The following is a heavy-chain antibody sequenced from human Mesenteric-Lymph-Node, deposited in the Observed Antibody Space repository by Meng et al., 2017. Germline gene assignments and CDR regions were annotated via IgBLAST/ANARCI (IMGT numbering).Heavy chain of an antibody. V-gene: IGHV1-24*01. Sequence: ASVKVSCKVSGYTLTELSMHWVRQAPGKGLEWRGGFDPEDGETIYAQKYQGRVTMTEDTSTDTAYMELSSLRSEDTAVYYCATDLGDSITMVRGAKKWGQGTLVNVSS. CDR1: GYTLTELS. CDR3: ATDLGDSITMVRGAKK. CDR2: FDPEDGET. D-gene: IGHD3-10*01. J-gene: IGHJ4*02.